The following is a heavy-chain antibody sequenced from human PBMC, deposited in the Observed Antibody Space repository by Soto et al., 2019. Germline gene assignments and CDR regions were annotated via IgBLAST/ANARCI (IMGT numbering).Heavy chain of an antibody. Sequence: PGGSLRLSCAASGFTFSSYAMSWVRQAPGKGLEWVSTFSGSGGSTYYADSVKGRFTISRDNSKNTLYLQMNSLRAEDTAVYYCAKDPPFMTTETTTDYWGQGTLVTVSS. CDR2: FSGSGGST. J-gene: IGHJ4*02. CDR1: GFTFSSYA. V-gene: IGHV3-23*01. CDR3: AKDPPFMTTETTTDY. D-gene: IGHD4-17*01.